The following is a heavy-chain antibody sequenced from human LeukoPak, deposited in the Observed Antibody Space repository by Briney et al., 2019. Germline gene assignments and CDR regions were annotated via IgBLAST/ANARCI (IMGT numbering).Heavy chain of an antibody. J-gene: IGHJ4*02. V-gene: IGHV1-2*02. CDR2: INPNSGGT. D-gene: IGHD5-24*01. CDR1: GYTFTGYY. CDR3: ARDWVETEGQN. Sequence: ASVKVSCKASGYTFTGYYMHWVRQAPGQGLEWMGWINPNSGGTNYAQKFQGRVTMTRDTSISTAYMELSRLRSGDTAVFYCARDWVETEGQNWGQGTLVTVSS.